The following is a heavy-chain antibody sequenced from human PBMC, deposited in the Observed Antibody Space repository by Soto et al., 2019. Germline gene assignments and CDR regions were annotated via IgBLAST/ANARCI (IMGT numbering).Heavy chain of an antibody. Sequence: QEQLVESGGGVVQPGRSLRLSCVASGFTFSNYAMHWVRQAPGKGLQWVAVLSYDGSNRYYADSVKGRFTISRDNFKKTLYRQMTSLRAEDTAVYYCARDRSREPTGGSFLVHWGQGTLVTVSS. D-gene: IGHD3-16*01. CDR3: ARDRSREPTGGSFLVH. CDR2: LSYDGSNR. J-gene: IGHJ4*02. CDR1: GFTFSNYA. V-gene: IGHV3-30-3*01.